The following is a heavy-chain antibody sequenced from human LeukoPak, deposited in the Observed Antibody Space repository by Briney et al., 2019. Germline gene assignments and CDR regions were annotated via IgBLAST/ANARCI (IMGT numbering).Heavy chain of an antibody. D-gene: IGHD3-9*01. Sequence: ASVKVSCKASGGTFSSYAISWVRQAPGKGLEWMGGFDPEDGETIYAQKFQGRVTMTEDTSTDTAYMELSSLRSEDTAVYYCATGGFDWLVLSGVWGQGTLVTVSS. CDR1: GGTFSSYA. J-gene: IGHJ4*02. CDR2: FDPEDGET. V-gene: IGHV1-24*01. CDR3: ATGGFDWLVLSGV.